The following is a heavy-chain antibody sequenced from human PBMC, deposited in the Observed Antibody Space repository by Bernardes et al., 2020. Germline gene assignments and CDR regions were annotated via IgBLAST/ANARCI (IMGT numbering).Heavy chain of an antibody. Sequence: GGSLRLSRAASGFTFSSYWMHWVRQAPGKGLVWVSRINSDGSSTSYADSVKGRFTISRDNAKNTLYLQMNSLRAEDTAVYYCARVPGYCSSTSCLNDAFDIWGQGTMVTVSS. J-gene: IGHJ3*02. CDR1: GFTFSSYW. CDR2: INSDGSST. V-gene: IGHV3-74*01. D-gene: IGHD2-2*01. CDR3: ARVPGYCSSTSCLNDAFDI.